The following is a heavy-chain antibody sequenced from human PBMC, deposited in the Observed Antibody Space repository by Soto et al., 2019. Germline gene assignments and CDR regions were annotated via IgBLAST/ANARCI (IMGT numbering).Heavy chain of an antibody. CDR1: GFTFGDYA. J-gene: IGHJ3*02. CDR3: TRVGSYYDSSGYFPDAFDI. CDR2: IRSKAYGGTT. Sequence: PGGSLRLSCTASGFTFGDYAMSWFRQAPGKGLAWVGFIRSKAYGGTTEYAASVKGRFTISRDDSKSIAYLQMNSLKTEDTAVYYCTRVGSYYDSSGYFPDAFDIWGQGTMVTVSS. V-gene: IGHV3-49*03. D-gene: IGHD3-22*01.